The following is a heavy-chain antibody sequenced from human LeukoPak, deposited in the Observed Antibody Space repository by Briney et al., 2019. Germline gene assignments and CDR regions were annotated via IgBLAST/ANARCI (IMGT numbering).Heavy chain of an antibody. V-gene: IGHV3-7*01. CDR3: ARERTYYDILTGYSGYGMDV. D-gene: IGHD3-9*01. Sequence: GGSLRLSCAASGFTFSSYWMSWVRQAPGKGLEWVANIKQDGSEKYYVDSVKGRFTISRDNAKNSLYLQMNSLRAEDTAVYYCARERTYYDILTGYSGYGMDVWGQGTTVTVSS. J-gene: IGHJ6*02. CDR2: IKQDGSEK. CDR1: GFTFSSYW.